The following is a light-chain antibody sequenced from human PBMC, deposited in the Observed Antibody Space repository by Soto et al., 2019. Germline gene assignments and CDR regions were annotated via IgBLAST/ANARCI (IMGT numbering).Light chain of an antibody. CDR3: QQYNSYPLT. V-gene: IGKV1-5*03. J-gene: IGKJ3*01. Sequence: DIQMTQSPSTLSASVGDRVTITCRASQSISTWLAWYQQKPGKAPNLLIYKASNLESGVPSRFSGSGSGTEFTLPISSLQPDDFATYYCQQYNSYPLTFGPGTKVDIK. CDR1: QSISTW. CDR2: KAS.